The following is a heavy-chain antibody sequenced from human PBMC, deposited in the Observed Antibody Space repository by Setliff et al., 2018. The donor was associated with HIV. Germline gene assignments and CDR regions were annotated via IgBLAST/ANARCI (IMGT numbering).Heavy chain of an antibody. CDR2: VYHSGTT. V-gene: IGHV4-38-2*01. CDR3: MRGRSITIFGVAYFDF. CDR1: GYSISTAYY. D-gene: IGHD3-3*01. Sequence: SETLSLTCAVSGYSISTAYYWGWIRQPPGKGLEWIGGVYHSGTTYYNPSPKSRVTISVDMSNNQFSLKVTSVTAADTAVYYCMRGRSITIFGVAYFDFWGQGTQVTVSS. J-gene: IGHJ4*02.